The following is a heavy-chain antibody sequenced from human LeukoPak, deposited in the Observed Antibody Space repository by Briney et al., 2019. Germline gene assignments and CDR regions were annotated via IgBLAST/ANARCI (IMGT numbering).Heavy chain of an antibody. CDR3: AKREYSSGWYEDY. D-gene: IGHD6-19*01. J-gene: IGHJ4*02. V-gene: IGHV3-23*01. CDR2: ISGSGGST. Sequence: GGSLRLSCAASGFTFSSDAMSWVRQAPGKGLEWVSAISGSGGSTYYADSVKGRFTISRDNSKNTLYLQMNSLRAEETAVYYCAKREYSSGWYEDYWGQGTLVTVSS. CDR1: GFTFSSDA.